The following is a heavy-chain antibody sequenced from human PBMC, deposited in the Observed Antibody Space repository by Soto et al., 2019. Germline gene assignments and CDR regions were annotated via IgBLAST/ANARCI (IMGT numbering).Heavy chain of an antibody. CDR2: MNPNSGNT. CDR3: ARGVRHPYGKKWHHYVLDA. Sequence: QVPLVQSGTELKEPGASVMVSCKASGYPFSNYDINWVRQAPGQGREWMAWMNPNSGNTGYTQKFQGRVAMTRDTSINTAYMQLFRLTSDDTAVYYWARGVRHPYGKKWHHYVLDAWGQGTTVTVSS. CDR1: GYPFSNYD. J-gene: IGHJ6*02. V-gene: IGHV1-8*01. D-gene: IGHD5-12*01.